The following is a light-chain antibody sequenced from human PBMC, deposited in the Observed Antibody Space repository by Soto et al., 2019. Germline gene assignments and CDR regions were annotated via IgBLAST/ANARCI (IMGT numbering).Light chain of an antibody. CDR3: AVAALLPHA. CDR2: KTS. J-gene: IGKJ1*01. Sequence: DIVLTQTPLSLVVTLGQPASISCKSSQSLAFRDGNIYLNWLQQRPGQPPRLLIYKTSNRFSGVPDRFSGSGAGTEFTLKISKVEAEDVGVYYCAVAALLPHAFGQGTKVEIK. V-gene: IGKV2-24*01. CDR1: QSLAFRDGNIY.